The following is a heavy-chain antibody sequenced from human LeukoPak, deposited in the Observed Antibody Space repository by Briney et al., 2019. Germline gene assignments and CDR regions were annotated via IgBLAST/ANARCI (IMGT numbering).Heavy chain of an antibody. V-gene: IGHV1-2*02. Sequence: ASVKVSRKASGYTFTGYYMHWVRQAPGQGLEWMGWINPNSGGTNYAQKFQGRVTMTRDTSISTAYMELSRLRSDDTAVYYCARGGQPYYYDSSGYYNYFDYWGQGTLVTVSS. CDR1: GYTFTGYY. CDR2: INPNSGGT. CDR3: ARGGQPYYYDSSGYYNYFDY. D-gene: IGHD3-22*01. J-gene: IGHJ4*02.